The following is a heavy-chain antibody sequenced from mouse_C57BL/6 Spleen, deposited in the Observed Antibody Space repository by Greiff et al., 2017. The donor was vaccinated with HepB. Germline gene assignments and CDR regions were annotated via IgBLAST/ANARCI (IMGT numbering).Heavy chain of an antibody. CDR1: GYTFTSYG. Sequence: QVHVKQSGAELARPGASVKLSCKASGYTFTSYGISWVKQRTGQGLEWIGEIYPRSGNTYYNEKFKGKATLTADKSSSTAYMELRSLTSEDSAVYFCARKGVYGSSSVFDYWGQGTTLTVSS. V-gene: IGHV1-81*01. D-gene: IGHD1-1*01. CDR3: ARKGVYGSSSVFDY. CDR2: IYPRSGNT. J-gene: IGHJ2*01.